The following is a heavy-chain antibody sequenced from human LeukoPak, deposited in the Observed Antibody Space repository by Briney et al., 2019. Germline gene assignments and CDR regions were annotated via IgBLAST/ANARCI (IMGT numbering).Heavy chain of an antibody. Sequence: GGSLRLSCAASGFAFSVSWMHWVRQAPGKGLVWVSVIKSDGSGTAYADSVKGRFTISRDNAKNSLYLQMNSLRADDTAVYYCARDRDSRWDFDLWGRGTLVTVSS. D-gene: IGHD3-22*01. V-gene: IGHV3-74*03. CDR2: IKSDGSGT. CDR1: GFAFSVSW. CDR3: ARDRDSRWDFDL. J-gene: IGHJ2*01.